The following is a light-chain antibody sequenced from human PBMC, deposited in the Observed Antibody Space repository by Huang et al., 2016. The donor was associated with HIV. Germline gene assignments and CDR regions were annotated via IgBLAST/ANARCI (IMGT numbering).Light chain of an antibody. V-gene: IGKV3-11*01. CDR1: QSVSGY. CDR2: DAS. Sequence: EIVLTQSPATLSLAPGERATLSCRASQSVSGYLAWYHHKPGQAPRVLIYDASTRATGIPARCTGSGSGTDFTLTISSLEPEDFAVYYCQQRSDWPSFGGGTKVEIK. J-gene: IGKJ4*01. CDR3: QQRSDWPS.